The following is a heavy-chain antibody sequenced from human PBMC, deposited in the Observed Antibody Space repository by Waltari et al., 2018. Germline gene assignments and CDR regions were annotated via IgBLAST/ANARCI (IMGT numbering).Heavy chain of an antibody. D-gene: IGHD3-10*01. CDR3: AKQMVSLSSRIDY. V-gene: IGHV3-23*01. J-gene: IGHJ4*02. CDR1: GFTFSSSA. CDR2: ISGSVVST. Sequence: QLLESGGGLVQPGGSLRLSCAASGFTFSSSAMGWVRQAPGQGLEWVAGISGSVVSTEYADAVKGRCTISRDKSKNTRYLQMNSLRAEDTAVYYCAKQMVSLSSRIDYWGQGTLVTVSS.